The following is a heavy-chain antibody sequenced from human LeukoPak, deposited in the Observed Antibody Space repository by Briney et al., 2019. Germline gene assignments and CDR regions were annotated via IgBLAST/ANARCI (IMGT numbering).Heavy chain of an antibody. V-gene: IGHV3-73*01. CDR1: GFTFSDSA. CDR3: TTGETVVIRNDAFDS. J-gene: IGHJ3*02. Sequence: PGGSLRLSCAASGFTFSDSAMHLVRQASGKGLEWVGRIRSKADSHATAYAASVQGRFTISRDDSRNTAYLQMNSLKTDDTAVYYCTTGETVVIRNDAFDSWAQGTMVTVSS. CDR2: IRSKADSHAT. D-gene: IGHD4-23*01.